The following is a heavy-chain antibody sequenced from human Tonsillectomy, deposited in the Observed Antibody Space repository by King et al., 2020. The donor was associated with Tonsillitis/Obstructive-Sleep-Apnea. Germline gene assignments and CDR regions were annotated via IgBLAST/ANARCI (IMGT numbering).Heavy chain of an antibody. Sequence: QLVQSGAEVKKPGESLKISCKGSGYSFTSYWIGWVRQMPGKGLEWMAIIYSGDSDTRYSPSFQGQVTISADKSISTAHLQWSSLKASDTAMFYCARQTYGDQRGFDYWGQGTLVTVSS. D-gene: IGHD4-17*01. CDR1: GYSFTSYW. J-gene: IGHJ4*02. V-gene: IGHV5-51*01. CDR2: IYSGDSDT. CDR3: ARQTYGDQRGFDY.